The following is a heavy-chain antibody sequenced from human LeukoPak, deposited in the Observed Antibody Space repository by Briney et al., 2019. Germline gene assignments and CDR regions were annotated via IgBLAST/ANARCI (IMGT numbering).Heavy chain of an antibody. CDR2: IRSKANSYAT. CDR1: GFTFSGSA. Sequence: GGSLKLSCAASGFTFSGSAMHWVRQASGKGLEWVGRIRSKANSYATAYAASVKGRFTISRDDSKNTAYLQMNSLKTEDTAVYYCTTILYDSSGYHYFDYWGQGTLVTVSS. V-gene: IGHV3-73*01. J-gene: IGHJ4*02. D-gene: IGHD3-22*01. CDR3: TTILYDSSGYHYFDY.